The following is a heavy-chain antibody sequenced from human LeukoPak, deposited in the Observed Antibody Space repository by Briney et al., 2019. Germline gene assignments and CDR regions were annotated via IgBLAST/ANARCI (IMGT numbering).Heavy chain of an antibody. V-gene: IGHV3-23*01. D-gene: IGHD6-19*01. CDR1: GFTFSSYW. Sequence: GGSLRLSCAASGFTFSSYWMHWVRQAPGKGLEWVSAISGSGGSTYYADSVKGRFTISRDNSKNTLYLQMNSLRAEDTAVYYCAKDQGYSSAWYSRDGFDMWGQGTMVTVSS. J-gene: IGHJ3*02. CDR2: ISGSGGST. CDR3: AKDQGYSSAWYSRDGFDM.